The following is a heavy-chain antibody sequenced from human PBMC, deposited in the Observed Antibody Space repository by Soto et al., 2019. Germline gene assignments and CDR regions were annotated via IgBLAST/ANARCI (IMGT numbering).Heavy chain of an antibody. J-gene: IGHJ6*02. CDR3: AKYLVTIYGVVAAYYGMDV. Sequence: GGSLRLSCAASGFTFSSYAMSWVRQAPGKGLEWVSAISGSGGSTYYADSVKGRFTISRDNSKNTLYLQMNSLRAEDTAVYYCAKYLVTIYGVVAAYYGMDVWGQGTTVTVSS. V-gene: IGHV3-23*01. CDR2: ISGSGGST. CDR1: GFTFSSYA. D-gene: IGHD3-3*01.